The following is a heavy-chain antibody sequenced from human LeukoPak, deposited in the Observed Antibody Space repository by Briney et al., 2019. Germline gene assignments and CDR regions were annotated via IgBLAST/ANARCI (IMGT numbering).Heavy chain of an antibody. Sequence: TSETLSLTCSVSGGSISSYYWSWIRQPPGKGLEWIGYIYYSGSTNYNPSLESRVTMSLDTSKNQFSLKLSSVTAADTAVYYCARDKGISSAIDLWGQGTLVTVSS. V-gene: IGHV4-59*01. CDR1: GGSISSYY. CDR3: ARDKGISSAIDL. CDR2: IYYSGST. D-gene: IGHD6-6*01. J-gene: IGHJ5*02.